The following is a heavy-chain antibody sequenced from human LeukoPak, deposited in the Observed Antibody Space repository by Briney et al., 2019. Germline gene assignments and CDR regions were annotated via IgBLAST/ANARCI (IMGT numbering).Heavy chain of an antibody. Sequence: SETLSLTCTVSGGSISSSSYYWGWIRQPPGKGLEWIGSIYYSGSTNYNPSLKSRVTISVDTSKNQFSLKLSSVTAADTAVYYCARADTNPFVWSGYTNWFDPWGQGTLVTVSS. CDR1: GGSISSSSYY. J-gene: IGHJ5*02. CDR3: ARADTNPFVWSGYTNWFDP. CDR2: IYYSGST. D-gene: IGHD3-3*01. V-gene: IGHV4-39*07.